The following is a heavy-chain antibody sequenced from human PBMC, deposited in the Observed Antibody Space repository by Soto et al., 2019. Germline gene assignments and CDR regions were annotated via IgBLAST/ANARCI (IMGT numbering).Heavy chain of an antibody. Sequence: EVQVVESGGGLVQPGQSLRLSCFASGFTFGDSAFSWVRQAPGKGLEWVGFIRTKTFGGTAEYAASLKGRFYISRDDSKSIAYLQMNSLKTEDTAVYYCIRDMKYSYYFEAGHWGQGTLVTVSS. CDR2: IRTKTFGGTA. J-gene: IGHJ4*02. CDR3: IRDMKYSYYFEAGH. CDR1: GFTFGDSA. D-gene: IGHD5-18*01. V-gene: IGHV3-49*04.